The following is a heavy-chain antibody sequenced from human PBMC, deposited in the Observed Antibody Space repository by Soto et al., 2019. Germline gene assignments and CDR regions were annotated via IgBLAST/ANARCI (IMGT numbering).Heavy chain of an antibody. V-gene: IGHV2-5*02. CDR3: ARHIVATIRNWYFDL. CDR1: GFSLSTSGVG. D-gene: IGHD5-12*01. Sequence: QITLKESGPTLVKPTQTLTLTCTFSGFSLSTSGVGVGWIRQPPGKALEWLALISWDDDKRYSPSLKSRPTITKDTSKNQVVLTITNMDPVDTATYYCARHIVATIRNWYFDLWGRGTLVTVSS. J-gene: IGHJ2*01. CDR2: ISWDDDK.